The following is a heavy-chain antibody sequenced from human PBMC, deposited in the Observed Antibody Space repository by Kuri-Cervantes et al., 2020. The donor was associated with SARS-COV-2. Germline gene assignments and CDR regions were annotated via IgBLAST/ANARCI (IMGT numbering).Heavy chain of an antibody. V-gene: IGHV3-30*18. CDR2: ISYDGSNK. Sequence: LSLTCAASGFTFSSYGMHWVRQAPGKGLEWVAVISYDGSNKYYADSVKGRFTISRDNSKNTLYLQMNSLRAEDTAVYYCAKPHYSKAYYYYGMDVWGRGTTVTVSS. CDR3: AKPHYSKAYYYYGMDV. D-gene: IGHD4-11*01. J-gene: IGHJ6*02. CDR1: GFTFSSYG.